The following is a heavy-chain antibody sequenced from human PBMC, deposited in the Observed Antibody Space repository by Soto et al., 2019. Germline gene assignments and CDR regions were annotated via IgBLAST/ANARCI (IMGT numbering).Heavy chain of an antibody. CDR3: ARVWGGAVDI. J-gene: IGHJ3*02. CDR2: IYYSGST. Sequence: QVQLQESGPGLVKPSETLSLTCTVSGGSISSYYWSWIRQPPGKGLEWIGYIYYSGSTNYNPSLKSRVTIAVDTSKNQFSLKLSSVTAADTAGYYCARVWGGAVDIWGQGTMVTVSS. D-gene: IGHD3-10*01. V-gene: IGHV4-59*01. CDR1: GGSISSYY.